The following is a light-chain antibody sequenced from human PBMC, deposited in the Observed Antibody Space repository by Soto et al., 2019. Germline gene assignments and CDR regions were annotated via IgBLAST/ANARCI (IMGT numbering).Light chain of an antibody. CDR2: GAS. CDR3: QQYNNWFRT. Sequence: EIVMTQSPATLSVSPGERATLSCRASQSVSSNLAWYQQKPRQAPRLLIYGASTRATGIPARFSGSGSGTEFTITISSLQSEDFAVYYCQQYNNWFRTFGQGTKVEIK. J-gene: IGKJ1*01. CDR1: QSVSSN. V-gene: IGKV3-15*01.